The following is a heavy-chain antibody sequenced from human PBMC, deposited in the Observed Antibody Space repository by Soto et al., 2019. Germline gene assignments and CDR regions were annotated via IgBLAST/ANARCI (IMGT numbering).Heavy chain of an antibody. CDR3: ARHVMGDNVGPYYMDV. CDR2: IYYSGST. Sequence: QLQLQESGPGLVKPSETLSLTCTVSGGSISSSSYYWGWIRQPPGKGLEWIGSIYYSGSTYYNPSLKSRVTLSVDTSKNQFSLKLSSVTAADTAVYYCARHVMGDNVGPYYMDVWGKGTTVTVSS. D-gene: IGHD3-16*01. J-gene: IGHJ6*03. CDR1: GGSISSSSYY. V-gene: IGHV4-39*01.